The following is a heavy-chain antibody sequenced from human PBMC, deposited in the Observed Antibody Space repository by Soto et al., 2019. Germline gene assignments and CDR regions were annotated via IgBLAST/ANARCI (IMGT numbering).Heavy chain of an antibody. CDR1: GFTFSSHA. D-gene: IGHD4-4*01. V-gene: IGHV3-33*01. CDR3: VRGPEYSNFGYFDS. Sequence: QVQLVESGGGVVQPGRSLRLSCAASGFTFSSHAMNWVRQAPGKGLEWGALIWNAGNNKYYADAGSVKGRFTISRDNSRNTLYLEINNARADDTAVYYCVRGPEYSNFGYFDSWGQGILVTVSS. J-gene: IGHJ4*02. CDR2: IWNAGNNK.